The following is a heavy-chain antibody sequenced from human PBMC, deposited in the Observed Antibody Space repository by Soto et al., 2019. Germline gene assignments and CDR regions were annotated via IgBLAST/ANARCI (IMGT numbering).Heavy chain of an antibody. CDR1: GGSISSGGYY. Sequence: SETLSLTCTVSGGSISSGGYYWSWIRQHPGKGLEWIGYIYYSGSTYYNPSLKSRVTISVDTSKNQFSLKLSSVTAADTAVYYCASGSRLVAGIVGATFYYYGLDVWGQGTTVTVSS. CDR3: ASGSRLVAGIVGATFYYYGLDV. D-gene: IGHD1-26*01. CDR2: IYYSGST. V-gene: IGHV4-31*03. J-gene: IGHJ6*02.